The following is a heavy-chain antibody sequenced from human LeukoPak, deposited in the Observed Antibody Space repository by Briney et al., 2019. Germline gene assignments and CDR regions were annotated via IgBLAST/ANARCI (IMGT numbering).Heavy chain of an antibody. CDR1: GGSISSSSYY. J-gene: IGHJ4*02. CDR2: IYYSGST. Sequence: SETLSLTCAVSGGSISSSSYYWGWIRQPPGKGLEWIGSIYYSGSTYYNPSLKSRVTISVDTSKNQFSLKLSSVPAADTAVYYCARHRIYDSSGYPFDYWGQGTLVTVSS. V-gene: IGHV4-39*01. CDR3: ARHRIYDSSGYPFDY. D-gene: IGHD3-22*01.